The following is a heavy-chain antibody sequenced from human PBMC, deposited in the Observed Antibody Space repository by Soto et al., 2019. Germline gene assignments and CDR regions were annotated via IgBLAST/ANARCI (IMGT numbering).Heavy chain of an antibody. J-gene: IGHJ4*02. Sequence: PSETLSLTCSVYGGSFSGYYWSWIRQPPGKGLEWIGEINHSGSTNYNPSLKSRVTISVDTSKNQFSLKLSSVTAADTAVYYCVRGSNVDTAMDHFDCWGQGTLVTVSS. CDR2: INHSGST. V-gene: IGHV4-34*01. CDR3: VRGSNVDTAMDHFDC. CDR1: GGSFSGYY. D-gene: IGHD5-18*01.